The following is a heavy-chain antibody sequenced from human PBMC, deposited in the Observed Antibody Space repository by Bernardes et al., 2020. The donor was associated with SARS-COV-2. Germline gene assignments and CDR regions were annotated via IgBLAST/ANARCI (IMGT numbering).Heavy chain of an antibody. CDR3: AHSPTITIFGVVIDYYYGMDV. CDR1: GFSLSTSGVG. CDR2: IYWNDDK. V-gene: IGHV2-5*01. D-gene: IGHD3-3*01. J-gene: IGHJ6*02. Sequence: SGPTLVKPTQTPTLTCTFSGFSLSTSGVGVGWIRQPPGKALEWLALIYWNDDKRYSPSLKSRLTITKDTSKNQVVLTMTNMDPVDTATYYCAHSPTITIFGVVIDYYYGMDVWGQGTTVTVSS.